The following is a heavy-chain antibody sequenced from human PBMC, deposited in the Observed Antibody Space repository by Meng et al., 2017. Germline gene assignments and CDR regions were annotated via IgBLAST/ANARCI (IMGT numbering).Heavy chain of an antibody. CDR3: ARDRWGHWYSDL. V-gene: IGHV3-21*01. CDR1: GFTFSSYS. J-gene: IGHJ2*01. Sequence: EGALVGFGGGLVKPGGSLRLSCAASGFTFSSYSMNWVRQAPGKGLEWVSSISSSSSYIYYADSVKGRFTISRDNAKNSLYLQMNSLRAEDTAVYYCARDRWGHWYSDLWGRGTLVTVSS. CDR2: ISSSSSYI. D-gene: IGHD2-21*02.